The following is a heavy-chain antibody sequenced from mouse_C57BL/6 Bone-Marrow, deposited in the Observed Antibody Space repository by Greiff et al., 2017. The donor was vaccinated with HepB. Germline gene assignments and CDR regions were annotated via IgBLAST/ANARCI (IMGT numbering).Heavy chain of an antibody. CDR3: ARWDYGSSVAY. CDR1: GYTFTSYW. J-gene: IGHJ3*01. V-gene: IGHV1-69*01. D-gene: IGHD1-1*01. Sequence: QVQLQQPGAELVMPGASVKLSCKASGYTFTSYWMHWVKQRPGQGLEWIGEIDPSDSYTNYNQKFKGKSTLTVDQSSSTAYMQLSSLTSEDSAVYYCARWDYGSSVAYWGQGTLVTVSA. CDR2: IDPSDSYT.